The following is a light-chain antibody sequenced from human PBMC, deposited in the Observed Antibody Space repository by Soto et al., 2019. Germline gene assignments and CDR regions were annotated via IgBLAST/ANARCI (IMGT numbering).Light chain of an antibody. Sequence: DIQMTQSPYSLSASXGDRVTITCRASQSISSYLNWYQQKPGKAPKLLIYAASSLQSGVPSRFSGSGSGTDFTLTISSLQPEDFATYYCQQSYSTPPTFGQGTKVDIK. CDR2: AAS. V-gene: IGKV1-39*01. J-gene: IGKJ1*01. CDR1: QSISSY. CDR3: QQSYSTPPT.